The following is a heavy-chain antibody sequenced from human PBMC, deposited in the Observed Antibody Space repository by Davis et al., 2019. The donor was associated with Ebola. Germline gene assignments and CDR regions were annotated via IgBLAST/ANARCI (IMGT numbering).Heavy chain of an antibody. CDR1: GYTFTSYY. Sequence: ASVKVSCKASGYTFTSYYMHWVRQAPGQGLESMGIINPSGGSTSYAQKFQGRVTMTRDTSTSTVYMELSSLRSEDTAVYYCARENRYYYDSSGYYGYYYYGMDVWGQGTTVTVSS. CDR3: ARENRYYYDSSGYYGYYYYGMDV. D-gene: IGHD3-22*01. V-gene: IGHV1-46*01. J-gene: IGHJ6*02. CDR2: INPSGGST.